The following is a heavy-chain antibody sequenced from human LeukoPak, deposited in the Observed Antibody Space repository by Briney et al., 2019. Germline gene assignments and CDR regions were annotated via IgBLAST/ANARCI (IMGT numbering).Heavy chain of an antibody. Sequence: PGGSLRLSCAASGFTFSSYWMSWVRQAPGKGLEWVANIKQDGSEKYYVDSVKGRFTISRDNAKNSLYLQMNSLRAEDTAVYYCAREIWGATSYYFDYWGQGTLVTVSS. V-gene: IGHV3-7*01. D-gene: IGHD1-26*01. CDR1: GFTFSSYW. J-gene: IGHJ4*02. CDR3: AREIWGATSYYFDY. CDR2: IKQDGSEK.